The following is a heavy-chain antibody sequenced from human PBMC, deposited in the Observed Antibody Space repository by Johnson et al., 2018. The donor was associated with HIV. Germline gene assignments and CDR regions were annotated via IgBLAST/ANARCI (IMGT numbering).Heavy chain of an antibody. CDR2: IKTDGSST. D-gene: IGHD4-17*01. CDR1: GFTFSNYW. J-gene: IGHJ3*02. CDR3: ARANSYGDYRAKAFDI. V-gene: IGHV3-74*02. Sequence: VQLVESGGGVVQPGRSLRLSCAASGFTFSNYWMEWVRQAPGKGLVWVSRIKTDGSSTSYADSVKGRFTISRDNAKNTIYLEMNSLRAEDTALYYCARANSYGDYRAKAFDIWGQGTMVAVSS.